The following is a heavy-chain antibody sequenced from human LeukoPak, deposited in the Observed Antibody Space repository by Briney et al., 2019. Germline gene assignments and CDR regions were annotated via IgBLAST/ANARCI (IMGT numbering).Heavy chain of an antibody. CDR2: ISGSGGST. CDR3: AKLYGDYSSNFDY. J-gene: IGHJ4*02. D-gene: IGHD4-17*01. CDR1: GFTFSSYA. Sequence: GGSLRLSCAASGFTFSSYAMSWVRQAPGKGLEWVSAISGSGGSTYYADSVRGRFTISRDNSKNTLYLQMNSLRAEDTAVYYCAKLYGDYSSNFDYWGQGTLVTVSS. V-gene: IGHV3-23*01.